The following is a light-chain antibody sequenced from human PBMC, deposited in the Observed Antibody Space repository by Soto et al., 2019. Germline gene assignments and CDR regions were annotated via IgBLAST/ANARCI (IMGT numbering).Light chain of an antibody. V-gene: IGKV3-20*01. J-gene: IGKJ2*01. CDR2: DAS. Sequence: EIVLTQSPGTLSLSPGDRATLSCRASQSVSSSYLAWYQQRPGQAPRLLIYDASSRAAGIPDRFSGSGSGTDFTLTITRLEPEDFAVYYCHQYANSPDTFGQGTKLEIK. CDR1: QSVSSSY. CDR3: HQYANSPDT.